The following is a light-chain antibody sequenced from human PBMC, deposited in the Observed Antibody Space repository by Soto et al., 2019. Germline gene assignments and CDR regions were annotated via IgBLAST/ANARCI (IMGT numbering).Light chain of an antibody. Sequence: EIVLTQSPGTLSLSPGERATLSCRASQSFSSSYLAWYQQKPGQAPRLLIYGASSRATGIPDRFSGSGSGTDFTLTIIRLEPEDFAVYYCQQYGTSITCGQGTRLEI. J-gene: IGKJ5*01. CDR2: GAS. CDR3: QQYGTSIT. CDR1: QSFSSSY. V-gene: IGKV3-20*01.